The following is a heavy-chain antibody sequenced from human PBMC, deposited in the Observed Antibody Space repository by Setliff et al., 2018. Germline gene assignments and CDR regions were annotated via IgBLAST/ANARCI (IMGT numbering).Heavy chain of an antibody. CDR1: GYTFYTYG. CDR3: ARDNMGRRMLTFGGAADY. V-gene: IGHV1-18*01. J-gene: IGHJ4*02. Sequence: GASVKVSCKASGYTFYTYGISWVRQAPGQGLEWVGWISPYNGDKNSAQKFQGRVTLTTDTSTSTVYMELRSLTSDDTAIYYCARDNMGRRMLTFGGAADYWGQGTLVTVSS. D-gene: IGHD3-16*01. CDR2: ISPYNGDK.